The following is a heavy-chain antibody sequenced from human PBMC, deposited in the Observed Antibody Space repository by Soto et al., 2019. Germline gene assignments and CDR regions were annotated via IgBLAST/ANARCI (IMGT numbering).Heavy chain of an antibody. J-gene: IGHJ4*02. Sequence: EVQLLESGGGLVQPGGSLRLSCAASGFTFSSYAMSWVRQAPGKGLEWVSAISGSGGSTYYADSVKGRFTISRDNSKNTLYLQMNSLRAEDTAVYYCAKDRESYYYDSSGYSGFDYWGQGTLVTVSS. D-gene: IGHD3-22*01. CDR2: ISGSGGST. CDR1: GFTFSSYA. CDR3: AKDRESYYYDSSGYSGFDY. V-gene: IGHV3-23*01.